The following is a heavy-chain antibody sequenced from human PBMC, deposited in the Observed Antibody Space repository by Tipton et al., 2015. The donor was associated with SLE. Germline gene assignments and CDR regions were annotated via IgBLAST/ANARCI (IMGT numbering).Heavy chain of an antibody. Sequence: TLSLTCGVFGGSFSGYYWTWVRQPPGKGLEWIGEINHTGNTNYSPSLKSRVTISVDTSKNQFSLNLSSLTAADTAVYYCTRGRPAHGGWFDPWGQGTLVTVSS. D-gene: IGHD3-16*01. V-gene: IGHV4-34*01. CDR3: TRGRPAHGGWFDP. CDR1: GGSFSGYY. CDR2: INHTGNT. J-gene: IGHJ5*02.